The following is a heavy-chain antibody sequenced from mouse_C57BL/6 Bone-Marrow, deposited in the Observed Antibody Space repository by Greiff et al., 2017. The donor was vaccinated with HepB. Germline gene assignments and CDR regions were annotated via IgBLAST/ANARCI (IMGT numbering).Heavy chain of an antibody. V-gene: IGHV1-52*01. Sequence: QVQLQQPGAELVRPGSSVKLSCKASGYTFTSYWMHWVKQRPIQGLEWIGNIDPSDSETHYNQKFKDKATLTVDKSSSTAYMQLSSLTSEDSAVYYCARSGPYSNWYFDVWGTGTTVTVSS. J-gene: IGHJ1*03. CDR3: ARSGPYSNWYFDV. D-gene: IGHD2-5*01. CDR1: GYTFTSYW. CDR2: IDPSDSET.